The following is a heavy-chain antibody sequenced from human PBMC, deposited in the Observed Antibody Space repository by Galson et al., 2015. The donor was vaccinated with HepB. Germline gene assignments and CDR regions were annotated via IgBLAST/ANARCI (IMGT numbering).Heavy chain of an antibody. CDR3: AHRIIAAAGFDY. V-gene: IGHV2-5*02. D-gene: IGHD6-13*01. J-gene: IGHJ4*02. Sequence: PALVKPTQTLTLTCTFSGFSLSTSGVGVGWIRQPPGKALEWLALIYWDDDKRYSPSLKSRLTITKDTSKNQVVLTMTNMDPVDTATYYCAHRIIAAAGFDYWGQGTLVTVSS. CDR2: IYWDDDK. CDR1: GFSLSTSGVG.